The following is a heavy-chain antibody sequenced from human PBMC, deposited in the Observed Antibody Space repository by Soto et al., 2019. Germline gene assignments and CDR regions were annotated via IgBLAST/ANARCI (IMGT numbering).Heavy chain of an antibody. CDR1: GGSITNYY. V-gene: IGHV4-59*08. D-gene: IGHD3-10*01. CDR3: ARLGLNYFDY. Sequence: QVHLQGSGPGLVKPSETLSLTCTVSGGSITNYYWSWIRQPPGKGLEWIGYIYYSGSTNYNPSLKSRVTISTNTSKNQFSLKLSSVTAADTAVYYCARLGLNYFDYWGQGTLVIVSS. J-gene: IGHJ4*02. CDR2: IYYSGST.